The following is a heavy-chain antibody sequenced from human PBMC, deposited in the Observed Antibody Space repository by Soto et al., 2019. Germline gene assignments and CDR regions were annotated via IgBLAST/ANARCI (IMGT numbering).Heavy chain of an antibody. CDR2: TYYRSKWYY. CDR1: GDSVSIYSGA. D-gene: IGHD5-12*01. V-gene: IGHV6-1*01. CDR3: ANDPGYSLYY. Sequence: HVQLQQSGPGLVKPSQTLSLTCVISGDSVSIYSGAWNWIRQSPSRGLEWLGRTYYRSKWYYDYADSMKSRIIISVDTSKNQFSLHLSSVTPEDAAVYYCANDPGYSLYYWGQGTQVTVSS. J-gene: IGHJ4*02.